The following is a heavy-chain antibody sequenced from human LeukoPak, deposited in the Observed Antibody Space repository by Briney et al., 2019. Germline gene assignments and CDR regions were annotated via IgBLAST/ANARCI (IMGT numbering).Heavy chain of an antibody. D-gene: IGHD1-14*01. Sequence: ASVKVSCKASGYTFTTYGISWVRQGPGQGLEWMGWISAYNGNTKYAQNLQGRVSMTTDTSTSTAYMEVRGLRSDDSAVYYCAREIPPELDYWGQGTLVTVSS. CDR2: ISAYNGNT. V-gene: IGHV1-18*01. J-gene: IGHJ4*02. CDR3: AREIPPELDY. CDR1: GYTFTTYG.